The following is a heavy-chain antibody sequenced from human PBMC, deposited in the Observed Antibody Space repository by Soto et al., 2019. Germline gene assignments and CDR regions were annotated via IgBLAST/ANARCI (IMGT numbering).Heavy chain of an antibody. J-gene: IGHJ4*02. CDR3: AREHSNSWRFDY. CDR1: GYTFTSYD. Sequence: QVQLVQSGAEVKKPGASVKVSCKASGYTFTSYDINWVRQATGQALEWMGWMNPNSGNTGYAQKFQGRVTLTRNTSISTAYMELSSLRSEDTAVYYCAREHSNSWRFDYWGQGTLVTVSS. D-gene: IGHD6-13*01. V-gene: IGHV1-8*01. CDR2: MNPNSGNT.